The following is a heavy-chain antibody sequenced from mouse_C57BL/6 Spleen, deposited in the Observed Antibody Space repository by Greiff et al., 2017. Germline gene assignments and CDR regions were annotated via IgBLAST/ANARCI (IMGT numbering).Heavy chain of an antibody. Sequence: VQLQQPGPELVRPGSSVKLSCKASGYTFTSYWMHWVKQRPIQGLEWIGNIDPSDSETHYNQKFKDKATLTVDKSSSTAYMQLSSLTSEYSAVYYCTRSKLRDYALDYWGQGTSVTVSS. CDR2: IDPSDSET. D-gene: IGHD2-4*01. CDR3: TRSKLRDYALDY. J-gene: IGHJ4*01. CDR1: GYTFTSYW. V-gene: IGHV1-52*01.